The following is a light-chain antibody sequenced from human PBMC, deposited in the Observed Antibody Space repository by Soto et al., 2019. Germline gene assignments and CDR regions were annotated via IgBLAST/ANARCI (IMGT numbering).Light chain of an antibody. V-gene: IGKV3-11*01. J-gene: IGKJ5*01. CDR3: QQYNNWPFS. Sequence: EIVLIQSPATLSLSPGERATLSCRASQSVGSYLAWYQHKPGQAPRLLISDASNRATGIPARFSGSGSETDFTLTISGLRSEDSAVYFCQQYNNWPFSFGQGTRLEIK. CDR2: DAS. CDR1: QSVGSY.